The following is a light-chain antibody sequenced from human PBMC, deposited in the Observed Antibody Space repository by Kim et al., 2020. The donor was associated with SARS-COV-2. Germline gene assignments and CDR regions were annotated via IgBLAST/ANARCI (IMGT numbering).Light chain of an antibody. CDR1: QSISTY. J-gene: IGKJ2*01. CDR2: LAS. CDR3: QQSYNSPYT. Sequence: SASVGDRVTITCRAGQSISTYLNWYQQKPGRAPKLLVYLASSLQSGVPSRFSGSGSGTDFTLIINSLQAEDSATYYCQQSYNSPYTFGQGTKLEI. V-gene: IGKV1-39*01.